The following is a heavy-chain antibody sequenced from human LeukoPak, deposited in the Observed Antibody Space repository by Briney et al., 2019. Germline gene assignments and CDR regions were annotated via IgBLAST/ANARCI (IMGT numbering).Heavy chain of an antibody. CDR3: ARDRYYYDSSARYFDY. CDR2: IYSSEST. CDR1: GGSMSSYY. D-gene: IGHD3-22*01. J-gene: IGHJ4*02. Sequence: KPSETLSLTCTVSGGSMSSYYWSWVRQPPGKGLEWIGHIYSSESTNYNPSLKSRVTMSVDTSKNQFSLKLSSVTAADTAVYYCARDRYYYDSSARYFDYWGQGTLVTVSS. V-gene: IGHV4-59*12.